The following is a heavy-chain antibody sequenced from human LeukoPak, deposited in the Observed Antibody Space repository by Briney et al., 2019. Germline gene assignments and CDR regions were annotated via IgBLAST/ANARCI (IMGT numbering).Heavy chain of an antibody. CDR2: IRSKTYGATT. Sequence: GGSLRLSCTASGSTFGDYAMSWFRQAPGKGLEWIGFIRSKTYGATTEYAASVKGRFTISRDDSKTIAYLQVNSLKTEDTAVYYCARLSDWNFAYWGQGTLVTVSS. J-gene: IGHJ4*02. V-gene: IGHV3-49*03. CDR1: GSTFGDYA. D-gene: IGHD2-21*02. CDR3: ARLSDWNFAY.